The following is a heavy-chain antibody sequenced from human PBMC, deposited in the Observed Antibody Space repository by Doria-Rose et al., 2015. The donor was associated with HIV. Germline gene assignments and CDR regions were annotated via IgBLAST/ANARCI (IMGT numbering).Heavy chain of an antibody. CDR3: ARIKSSRWYHKYYFDF. V-gene: IGHV2-26*01. D-gene: IGHD6-13*01. J-gene: IGHJ4*02. CDR2: IFSDDER. CDR1: GVSLSSPGMG. Sequence: QITLKECGPVLVKPTETLTLTCTVPGVSLSSPGMGVSWIRQPPGKALEWLANIFSDDERSYNTSLKSRRTSSRGTSKSQVVLTMTDMDPVDTATYYCARIKSSRWYHKYYFDFWGQGTLVIVSA.